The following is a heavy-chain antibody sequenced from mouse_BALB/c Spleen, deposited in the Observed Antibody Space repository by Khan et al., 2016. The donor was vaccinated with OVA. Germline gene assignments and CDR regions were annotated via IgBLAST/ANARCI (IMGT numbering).Heavy chain of an antibody. V-gene: IGHV5-17*02. CDR2: ISSGSNTI. CDR1: GFTLSSFG. J-gene: IGHJ4*01. D-gene: IGHD2-3*01. CDR3: TRRRIYDGYYGGAMDY. Sequence: EVELVESGGGLVQPGGSRKLSCAASGFTLSSFGMHWVRQAPEKGLEWVAYISSGSNTINYADTVKGRFTIYRDNYKNTLFLQMTSLRSEDPAMYYCTRRRIYDGYYGGAMDYWGQGTSVTVSS.